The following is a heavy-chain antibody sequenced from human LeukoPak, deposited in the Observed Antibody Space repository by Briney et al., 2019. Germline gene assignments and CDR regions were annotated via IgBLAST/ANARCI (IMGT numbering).Heavy chain of an antibody. CDR1: GFTLTSSA. D-gene: IGHD3-10*01. CDR2: IVVGSGNT. Sequence: SVHVSCKASGFTLTSSAMQGVRPARGQGVEWIGWIVVGSGNTNYAQKFQERATHTRQMPTNTAYMEPNSLTADDKAGYYCGAVGEWFGDGGTTHFDYWGQGTLVTVSS. V-gene: IGHV1-58*02. J-gene: IGHJ4*02. CDR3: GAVGEWFGDGGTTHFDY.